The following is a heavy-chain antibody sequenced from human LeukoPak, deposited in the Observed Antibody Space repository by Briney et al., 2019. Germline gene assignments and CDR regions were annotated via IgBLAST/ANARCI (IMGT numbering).Heavy chain of an antibody. V-gene: IGHV3-21*01. CDR3: ARDRGQQLVRRFDY. CDR2: ISSSSSYI. CDR1: GFTFDDYG. D-gene: IGHD6-13*01. Sequence: GGSLRLSCAASGFTFDDYGMSWVRQAPGKGLEWVSSISSSSSYIYYADSVNGRFTISRDNAKNSLYLQIDSLRAEDTAVYYCARDRGQQLVRRFDYWGQGTLVTVSS. J-gene: IGHJ4*02.